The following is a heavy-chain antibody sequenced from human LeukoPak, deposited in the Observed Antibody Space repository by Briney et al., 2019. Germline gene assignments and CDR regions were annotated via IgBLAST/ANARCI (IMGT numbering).Heavy chain of an antibody. CDR3: TRVVTVASSERRPGYYYMDV. CDR1: GFTFSSYW. J-gene: IGHJ6*03. CDR2: IKQDGSEK. D-gene: IGHD1-1*01. Sequence: GGSLRLSCAASGFTFSSYWMSWVRQAPGKGLEWVANIKQDGSEKYYVDSVKGRFTISRDNAKNSLYLQMNSLRAEDTAVYYCTRVVTVASSERRPGYYYMDVWGKGTTVTVSS. V-gene: IGHV3-7*01.